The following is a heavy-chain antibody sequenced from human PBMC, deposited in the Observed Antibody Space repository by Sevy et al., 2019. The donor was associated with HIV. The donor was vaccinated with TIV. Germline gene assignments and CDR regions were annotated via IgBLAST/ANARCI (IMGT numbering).Heavy chain of an antibody. CDR3: ARVLRFLDPDAFDI. Sequence: ASVKVSCKASGYTFTSYGISWVRQAPGQGLEWMGWISAYNGNTNYAQKLQGRVTMTADTSTSTAYMELRSLRSDDTAVDYCARVLRFLDPDAFDIWGQGTMVTVSS. D-gene: IGHD3-3*01. V-gene: IGHV1-18*01. J-gene: IGHJ3*02. CDR2: ISAYNGNT. CDR1: GYTFTSYG.